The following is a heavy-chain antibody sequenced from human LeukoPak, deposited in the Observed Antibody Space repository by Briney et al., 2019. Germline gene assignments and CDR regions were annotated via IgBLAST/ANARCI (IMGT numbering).Heavy chain of an antibody. D-gene: IGHD3-10*01. J-gene: IGHJ4*02. CDR1: GFTFGDYA. CDR3: TRARASYYFDY. Sequence: GGSLRLSCTASGFTFGDYAMSWVRQAPGKGLEWVGFIRSKAYGGTTEYAASVKGRFTISRDDSRSIAYLQMSSLKTEDTAVYYCTRARASYYFDYWGQGTLVTVSS. V-gene: IGHV3-49*04. CDR2: IRSKAYGGTT.